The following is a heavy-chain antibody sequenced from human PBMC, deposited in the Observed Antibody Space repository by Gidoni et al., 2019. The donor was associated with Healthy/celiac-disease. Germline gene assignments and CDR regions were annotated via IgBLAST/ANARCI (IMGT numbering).Heavy chain of an antibody. CDR3: AENDDYGDYQPGDY. CDR2: SIPIFGTA. V-gene: IGHV1-69*01. CDR1: GGTFSSYA. D-gene: IGHD4-17*01. J-gene: IGHJ4*02. Sequence: QVQLVQSGAEVKKPGSSVTVSCQASGGTFSSYAISWVRQAPGQGLEWMGGSIPIFGTANYAQKFQGRGTITADESTSTAYMELSSLRSEDTAVYYCAENDDYGDYQPGDYWGQGTLVTVSS.